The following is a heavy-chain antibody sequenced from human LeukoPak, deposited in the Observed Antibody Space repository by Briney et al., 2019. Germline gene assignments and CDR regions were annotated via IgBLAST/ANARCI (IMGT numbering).Heavy chain of an antibody. V-gene: IGHV4-59*01. J-gene: IGHJ3*02. CDR2: IYYSGST. D-gene: IGHD3-10*02. CDR1: GGSISNYY. Sequence: SETLSLTCTVSGGSISNYYWSWIRQPPGKGLEWIGYIYYSGSTNYNPSLKSRVTISVDTSKNQFSLKLSSVTAADTAVYYCARGGWFRRWDVRAFGIWGQGTMVTVSS. CDR3: ARGGWFRRWDVRAFGI.